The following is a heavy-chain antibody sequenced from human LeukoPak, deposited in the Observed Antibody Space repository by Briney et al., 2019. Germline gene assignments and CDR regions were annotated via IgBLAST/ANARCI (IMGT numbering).Heavy chain of an antibody. D-gene: IGHD3-10*01. CDR1: GFTVSSNY. CDR2: IYSGGST. J-gene: IGHJ3*02. Sequence: GGSLRLSCAASGFTVSSNYMSWVRQAPGKGLEWVSVIYSGGSTYYADSVKGRFTISRDNSKNTLYLQMNSLRAEDTAVYYSARRITMVRGVISDAFDIWGQGTMVTVSS. V-gene: IGHV3-66*04. CDR3: ARRITMVRGVISDAFDI.